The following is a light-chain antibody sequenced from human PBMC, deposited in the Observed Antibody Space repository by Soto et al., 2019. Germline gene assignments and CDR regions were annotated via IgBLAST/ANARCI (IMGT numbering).Light chain of an antibody. J-gene: IGKJ1*01. CDR1: QDIRDE. V-gene: IGKV1-6*01. Sequence: AIPMTQSPSSLSASVGDRVTITCRASQDIRDELGWYQQKPGEAPKLLIYGASSLQSGVPSRFSGSGYGTDFTLTISSLQPEDFATFYCLQDYNYPRTFGQGTRV. CDR3: LQDYNYPRT. CDR2: GAS.